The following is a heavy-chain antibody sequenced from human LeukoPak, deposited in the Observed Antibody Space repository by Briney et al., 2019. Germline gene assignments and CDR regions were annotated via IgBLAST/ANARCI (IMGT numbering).Heavy chain of an antibody. V-gene: IGHV4-61*01. CDR3: ARDRTTWYQPDPYYGMDV. Sequence: KSSETLSLTCTVSGGSVSSGSYYWSWIRQPPGKGLEWIGYIYYSGSTNYNPSLKSRVTIPVDTSKNQFSLKLSSVTAADTAVYYCARDRTTWYQPDPYYGMDVWGQGTTVTVSS. CDR1: GGSVSSGSYY. D-gene: IGHD2-2*01. J-gene: IGHJ6*02. CDR2: IYYSGST.